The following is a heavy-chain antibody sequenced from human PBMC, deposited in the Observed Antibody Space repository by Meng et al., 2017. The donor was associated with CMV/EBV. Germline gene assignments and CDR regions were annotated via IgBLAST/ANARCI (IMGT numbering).Heavy chain of an antibody. CDR3: ARGRGSSFSYYGMDV. CDR1: GYTFTGYY. J-gene: IGHJ6*02. CDR2: INPNSGGT. D-gene: IGHD6-6*01. Sequence: ASVKVSCKASGYTFTGYYMHWVRQAPGQGLEWMGWINPNSGGTNYAQKFQGRVTMTRDTSISTAYMELSRLRPDDTAVYYCARGRGSSFSYYGMDVWGQGTTVTVSS. V-gene: IGHV1-2*02.